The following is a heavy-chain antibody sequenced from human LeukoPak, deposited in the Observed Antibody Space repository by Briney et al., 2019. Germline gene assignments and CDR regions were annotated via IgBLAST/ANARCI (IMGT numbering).Heavy chain of an antibody. V-gene: IGHV3-21*01. CDR2: ISSSSSYI. CDR3: ARVGYCSSTSCYWYFDY. CDR1: GFTFSSYS. Sequence: GGSLRLSCAASGFTFSSYSMNWVRQAPGKGLEWVSSISSSSSYIYYADSVKGRFTISRDNAKNSLYLQMNSRRAEDTAVYYCARVGYCSSTSCYWYFDYWGQGTLVTVSS. D-gene: IGHD2-2*01. J-gene: IGHJ4*02.